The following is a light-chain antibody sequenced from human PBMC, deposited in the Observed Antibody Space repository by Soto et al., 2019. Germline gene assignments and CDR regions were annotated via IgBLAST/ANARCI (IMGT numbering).Light chain of an antibody. CDR1: SSNIGGNT. CDR3: ATWDDSLNGGV. Sequence: QSVLTQPPSASGTPGQRVTISCSGSSSNIGGNTVNWYQQLPGTAPKLLMFANKERPSGVPDRFSASKSGTSASLAINGLQSDDEADYYCATWDDSLNGGVFGGGTQLTVL. V-gene: IGLV1-44*01. J-gene: IGLJ3*02. CDR2: ANK.